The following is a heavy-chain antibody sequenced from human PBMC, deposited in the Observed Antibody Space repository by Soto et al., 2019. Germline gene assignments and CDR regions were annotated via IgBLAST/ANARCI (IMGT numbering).Heavy chain of an antibody. V-gene: IGHV1-69*13. CDR2: IIPIFGAA. CDR1: GGSFNSFA. Sequence: ASVKVSCKASGGSFNSFAISWLRQSAGQGLEWMGGIIPIFGAASYGQRIQGRVTITADESTSTAFMELSSLRSEDTAVYYCATSGECGGDCYVYRMDVWGQGTTVTVSS. D-gene: IGHD2-21*02. CDR3: ATSGECGGDCYVYRMDV. J-gene: IGHJ6*02.